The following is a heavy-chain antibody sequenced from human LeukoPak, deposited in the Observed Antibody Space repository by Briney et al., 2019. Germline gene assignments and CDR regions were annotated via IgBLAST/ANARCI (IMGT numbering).Heavy chain of an antibody. D-gene: IGHD6-19*01. CDR3: AKEDSSGWYGY. J-gene: IGHJ4*02. CDR2: IWYDGSNK. Sequence: PGGSLRLSCAASGFTFSSYGMHWVRQAPGKGLEWVAVIWYDGSNKYYADSVKGRFTISRDNSKNTLYLQMNSLRAEDTAVYYCAKEDSSGWYGYWGQGTLVTVSS. CDR1: GFTFSSYG. V-gene: IGHV3-30*02.